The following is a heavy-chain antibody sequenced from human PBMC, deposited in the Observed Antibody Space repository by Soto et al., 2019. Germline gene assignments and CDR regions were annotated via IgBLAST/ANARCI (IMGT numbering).Heavy chain of an antibody. Sequence: AGGSLRLSCTASGFTFGDYAMSWFRQAPGKGLEWVGFIRSKAYGGTTEYAASVKGRFTISRDDSKSIAYLQMNSLKTEDTAVYYCTRGALWFGELLPSDDYWGQGTLVTVSS. D-gene: IGHD3-10*01. J-gene: IGHJ4*02. CDR3: TRGALWFGELLPSDDY. CDR2: IRSKAYGGTT. V-gene: IGHV3-49*03. CDR1: GFTFGDYA.